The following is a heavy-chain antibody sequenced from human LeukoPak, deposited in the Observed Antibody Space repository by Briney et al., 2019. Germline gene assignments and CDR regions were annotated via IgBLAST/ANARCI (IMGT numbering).Heavy chain of an antibody. J-gene: IGHJ5*02. Sequence: ASVKVSCKASGYIFTNYYMHWVRQAPGQGLEWMGIINPSGGSTNYAQNFQGRVTMTRDMSTSTVYMELSSLRSEDTAVYYCAREAVTIFALVRTQTTKSPHRFDPWGQGTLVTVSS. CDR3: AREAVTIFALVRTQTTKSPHRFDP. CDR1: GYIFTNYY. D-gene: IGHD3/OR15-3a*01. V-gene: IGHV1-46*01. CDR2: INPSGGST.